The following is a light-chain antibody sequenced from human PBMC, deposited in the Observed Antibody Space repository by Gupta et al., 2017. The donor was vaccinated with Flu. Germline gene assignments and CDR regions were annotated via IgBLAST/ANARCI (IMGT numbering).Light chain of an antibody. CDR2: KIS. V-gene: IGKV2-30*01. CDR1: QSRGNRDGKTF. CDR3: RQQTHCPPST. Sequence: TLGQPASISCRSSQSRGNRDGKTFVSWFNQRPSHAPRRLINKISNRDAGVSDRFCGSGWGNDLSLENSRGEEEDVGCYYYRQQTHCPPSTFGQGTKLDIK. J-gene: IGKJ2*01.